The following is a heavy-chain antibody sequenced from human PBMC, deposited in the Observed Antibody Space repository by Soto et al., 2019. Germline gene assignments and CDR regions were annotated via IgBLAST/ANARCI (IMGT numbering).Heavy chain of an antibody. V-gene: IGHV1-2*02. D-gene: IGHD4-17*01. Sequence: ASVKVSCKASRYTFPDYYMHWVRQAPGQGLEWMGWINPNSGGTNYAQRFQGRVTMTRDTPSSTAYMELSRLRSDDTAVYYCARGSLRGMYFGDNYFDYWGQGTLVTVSS. CDR3: ARGSLRGMYFGDNYFDY. CDR1: RYTFPDYY. J-gene: IGHJ4*02. CDR2: INPNSGGT.